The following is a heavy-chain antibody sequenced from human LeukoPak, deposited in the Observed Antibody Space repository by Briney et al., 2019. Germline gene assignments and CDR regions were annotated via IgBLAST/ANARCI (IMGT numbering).Heavy chain of an antibody. J-gene: IGHJ3*02. CDR3: AKELKIAAAGAVGFDI. CDR1: GFTFSSYA. Sequence: GGSLRLSCAASGFTFSSYAMSWVRQAPGKGLEWVSAISGSGYSTYYADSVKGRFTISRDNSKNTLYLQMNSLRAEDTAAYYCAKELKIAAAGAVGFDIWGQGTMVTVSS. CDR2: ISGSGYST. D-gene: IGHD6-25*01. V-gene: IGHV3-23*01.